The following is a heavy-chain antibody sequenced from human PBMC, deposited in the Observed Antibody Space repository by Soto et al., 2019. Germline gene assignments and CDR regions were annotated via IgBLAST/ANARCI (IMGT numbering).Heavy chain of an antibody. J-gene: IGHJ4*02. V-gene: IGHV1-18*01. CDR1: CFTFTCQC. CDR2: ISAYNGNT. Sequence: GAPVKASCKASCFTFTCQCIWWVRQAPGQGLEWMGWISAYNGNTNYAQKVQGRVTMSTDTSTSTAYMELRSLTSDDTAVYYCSRARKLGATRYWGQGTLVTVSS. D-gene: IGHD1-26*01. CDR3: SRARKLGATRY.